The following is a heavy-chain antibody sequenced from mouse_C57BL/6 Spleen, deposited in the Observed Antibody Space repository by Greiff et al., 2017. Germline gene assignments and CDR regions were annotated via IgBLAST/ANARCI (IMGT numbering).Heavy chain of an antibody. D-gene: IGHD1-1*01. CDR2: LHPNSGST. Sequence: QVQLQQPGAELVKPGASVKLSCKASGYTFTSYWMHWVKQRPGQGLEWIGMLHPNSGSTNYNGKFKSKATLTVDKSSSTAYMQLSSLTSEDSAVYYGARGYYGSSYWYFDVWGTGTTVTVSS. CDR1: GYTFTSYW. V-gene: IGHV1-64*01. CDR3: ARGYYGSSYWYFDV. J-gene: IGHJ1*03.